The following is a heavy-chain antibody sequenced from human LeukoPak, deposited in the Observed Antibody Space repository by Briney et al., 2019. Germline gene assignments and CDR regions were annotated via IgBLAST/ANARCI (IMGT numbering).Heavy chain of an antibody. V-gene: IGHV1-69*04. CDR3: ATNRVDYSGRVDY. D-gene: IGHD4-11*01. CDR2: IIPILGIA. Sequence: ASVKVSCKASGGTFSSYAISWVRQAPGQGLEWMGRIIPILGIANYAQKFQGRVTITADKSTSTAYMELSSLRSEDTAVYYCATNRVDYSGRVDYWGQGTLVTVSS. J-gene: IGHJ4*02. CDR1: GGTFSSYA.